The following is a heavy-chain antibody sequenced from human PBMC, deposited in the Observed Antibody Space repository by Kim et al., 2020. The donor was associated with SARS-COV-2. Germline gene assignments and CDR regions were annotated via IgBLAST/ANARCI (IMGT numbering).Heavy chain of an antibody. Sequence: GGSLRLSCAASGLIVSGNYMSWVRQAPGKGLEWVSVIYSDGSTSYIDSVKGRFTISRDNSKNTLYLQMNSLRAEETAVYYCAWFYFINWFDPWVQGPLVTVSA. CDR1: GLIVSGNY. CDR3: AWFYFINWFDP. V-gene: IGHV3-66*01. D-gene: IGHD3-10*01. J-gene: IGHJ5*02. CDR2: IYSDGST.